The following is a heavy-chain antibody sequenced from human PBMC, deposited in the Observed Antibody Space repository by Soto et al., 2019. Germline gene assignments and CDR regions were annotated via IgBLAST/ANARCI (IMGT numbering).Heavy chain of an antibody. J-gene: IGHJ5*02. CDR2: IYYSGST. CDR1: GGSIRTYY. Sequence: SETLSLTCTVSGGSIRTYYWSWVRQPPGKGLEWIGYIYYSGSTYYNPSLKSRVTISVDTSKNQFSLKLSSVSASDTAVYYCARVGGINWFDPWGQGTLVTVSS. CDR3: ARVGGINWFDP. D-gene: IGHD1-20*01. V-gene: IGHV4-59*12.